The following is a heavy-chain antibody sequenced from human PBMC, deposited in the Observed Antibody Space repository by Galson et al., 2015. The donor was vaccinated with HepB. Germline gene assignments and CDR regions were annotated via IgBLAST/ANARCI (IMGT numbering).Heavy chain of an antibody. V-gene: IGHV3-74*01. CDR3: TRGLVATSNPVY. CDR1: GFTFNTYW. D-gene: IGHD2-15*01. Sequence: SLRLSCAASGFTFNTYWMTWVRQAPGKGLVWVSRIKADGGSATYADFVKGRFSTSADTAKNTLYLQMNSLRAEDTAVYYCTRGLVATSNPVYWGQGTLVTVSS. J-gene: IGHJ4*02. CDR2: IKADGGSA.